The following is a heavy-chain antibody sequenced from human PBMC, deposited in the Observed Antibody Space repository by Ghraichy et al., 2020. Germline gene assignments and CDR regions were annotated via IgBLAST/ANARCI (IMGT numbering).Heavy chain of an antibody. D-gene: IGHD3-22*01. J-gene: IGHJ3*02. V-gene: IGHV4-59*01. CDR2: IYYSGSN. CDR3: ARGSWAYYDSSGGDAFDI. CDR1: GGSISSYY. Sequence: ETLSLTCTVSGGSISSYYWSWIRQPPGKGLEWIGYIYYSGSNNYNPSLKSRVTISVDTSKNQFSLKLSSVTAADTAVYYCARGSWAYYDSSGGDAFDIWGQGTMVTVSS.